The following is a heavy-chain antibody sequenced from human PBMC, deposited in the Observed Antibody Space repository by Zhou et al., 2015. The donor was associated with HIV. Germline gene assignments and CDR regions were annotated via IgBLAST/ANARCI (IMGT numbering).Heavy chain of an antibody. Sequence: IHLLQSGTEEKKSGASVKISCKSSGYKFTDYIINWVRQAPGQALEWVGRVSPDNSDTTFSEVFQGRLSIISDTSTSTTFLTLTDLTTEDTAKYFCAREKSNYPENDVDNWFDLWGQGTTVIVSS. CDR2: VSPDNSDT. V-gene: IGHV1-3*05. D-gene: IGHD1-1*01. CDR3: AREKSNYPENDVDNWFDL. J-gene: IGHJ5*02. CDR1: GYKFTDYI.